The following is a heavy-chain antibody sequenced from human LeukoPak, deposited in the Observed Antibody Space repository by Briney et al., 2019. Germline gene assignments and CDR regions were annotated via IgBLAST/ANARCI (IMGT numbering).Heavy chain of an antibody. J-gene: IGHJ3*02. Sequence: PGGSLRLSCAASGFTFSSYWMSWVRQAPGKGPEWVANIKQDGSEKYYVDSVKGRFTISRDNAKNSLYLQMNSLRAEDTAVYYCARDAFSRISVFGVVSDAFDIWGPGTMVTVSS. CDR1: GFTFSSYW. V-gene: IGHV3-7*01. CDR3: ARDAFSRISVFGVVSDAFDI. CDR2: IKQDGSEK. D-gene: IGHD3-3*01.